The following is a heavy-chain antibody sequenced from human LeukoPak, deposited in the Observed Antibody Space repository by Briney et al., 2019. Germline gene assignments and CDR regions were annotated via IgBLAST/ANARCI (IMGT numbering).Heavy chain of an antibody. J-gene: IGHJ4*02. CDR2: ISSSGSTI. Sequence: GGSLRLSCAASGFTFSDYYMSWIRQAPGKGLEWVSYISSSGSTIYYADSVKGRFTISRDNAKNSLYLQMNSLRAEDTAVYYCASRSYYEYYFDYWGQGTLVTVSS. D-gene: IGHD3-10*01. CDR3: ASRSYYEYYFDY. V-gene: IGHV3-11*04. CDR1: GFTFSDYY.